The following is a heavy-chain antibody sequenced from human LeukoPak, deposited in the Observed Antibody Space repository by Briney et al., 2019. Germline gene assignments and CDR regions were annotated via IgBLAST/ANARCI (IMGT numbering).Heavy chain of an antibody. D-gene: IGHD2-15*01. CDR1: GGTFSSST. CDR3: ASELRHQDY. V-gene: IGHV1-69*05. CDR2: IIPLFDTS. J-gene: IGHJ4*02. Sequence: ASVKVSCKTSGGTFSSSTINWVRQAPGQGLEWMGLIIPLFDTSNYAQEFQGRVTMTRNTSISTAYMELSSLRSEDTAVYYCASELRHQDYWGQGTLVTVSS.